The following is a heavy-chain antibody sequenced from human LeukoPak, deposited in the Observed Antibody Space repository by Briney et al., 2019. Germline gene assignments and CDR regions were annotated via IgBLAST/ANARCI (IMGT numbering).Heavy chain of an antibody. V-gene: IGHV4-61*05. CDR1: GGSISTSNYY. J-gene: IGHJ4*02. CDR3: GRVVRGVIFYYFDY. Sequence: SETLSLTCTVSGGSISTSNYYWSWIRQPPGKGLEWIGYIYYSGSTNYNPSLKSRVTISVDTSKNQFSLKLSSVTAADTAVYYCGRVVRGVIFYYFDYWGQGTLVTVSS. CDR2: IYYSGST. D-gene: IGHD3-10*01.